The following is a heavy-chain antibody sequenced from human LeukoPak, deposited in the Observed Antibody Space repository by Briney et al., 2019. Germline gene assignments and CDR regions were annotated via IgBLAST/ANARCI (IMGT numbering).Heavy chain of an antibody. CDR3: AKDIPGPYYYDSSGYREYFQH. CDR2: ISWNSGSI. CDR1: GFTFDDYA. V-gene: IGHV3-9*01. D-gene: IGHD3-22*01. J-gene: IGHJ1*01. Sequence: GGSLRLSCAASGFTFDDYAMHWVRQAPGKGLEWVSGISWNSGSIGYADSVKGRFTISRDNAKNSLYLQMNSLRAEDTALYYCAKDIPGPYYYDSSGYREYFQHWGQGTLVTVSP.